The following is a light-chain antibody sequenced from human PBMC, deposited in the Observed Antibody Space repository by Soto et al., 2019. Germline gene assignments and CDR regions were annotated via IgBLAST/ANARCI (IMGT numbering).Light chain of an antibody. Sequence: VLTQSPDTLSLPPGARATLSCRAGQSVSSSYLAWYQQKPGQPPRLLIYYASTRATGFPARFSGGGSGTEFTLTISSLQSEDSAFYYCQQYGSSPRTFGQGTKVDIK. CDR1: QSVSSSY. CDR3: QQYGSSPRT. J-gene: IGKJ1*01. V-gene: IGKV3-20*01. CDR2: YAS.